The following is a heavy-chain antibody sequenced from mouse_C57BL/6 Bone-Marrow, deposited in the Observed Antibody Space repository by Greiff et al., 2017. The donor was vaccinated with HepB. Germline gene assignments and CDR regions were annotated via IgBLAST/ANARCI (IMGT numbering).Heavy chain of an antibody. CDR3: ARDYGSSYEDYFDY. CDR2: IDPSDSYT. J-gene: IGHJ2*01. CDR1: GYTFTSYW. V-gene: IGHV1-50*01. D-gene: IGHD1-1*01. Sequence: QVQLQQPGAELVKPGASVKLSCKASGYTFTSYWMQWVKQRPGQGLVWIGEIDPSDSYTNYNQKFKGKATLTVDTSSSTAYMQLSSLTSEDSAVYYCARDYGSSYEDYFDYWGQGTTLTVSS.